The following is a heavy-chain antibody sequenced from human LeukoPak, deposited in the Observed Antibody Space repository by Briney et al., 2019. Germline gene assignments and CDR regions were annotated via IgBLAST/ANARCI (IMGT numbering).Heavy chain of an antibody. CDR3: AAEMLSVPDAFDI. CDR1: GYTFTSYG. Sequence: GASVKVSCKASGYTFTSYGISWVRQAPGQGLEWMGWISAYNGNTNYAQKLQGRVAMTTDTSTSTAYMELRSLRSDDTAVYYCAAEMLSVPDAFDIWGQGTMVTVSS. V-gene: IGHV1-18*01. D-gene: IGHD3-10*02. J-gene: IGHJ3*02. CDR2: ISAYNGNT.